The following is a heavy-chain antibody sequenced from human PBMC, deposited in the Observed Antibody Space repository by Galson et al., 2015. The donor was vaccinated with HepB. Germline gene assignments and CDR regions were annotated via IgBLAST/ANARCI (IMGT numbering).Heavy chain of an antibody. V-gene: IGHV4-39*01. D-gene: IGHD3-10*01. J-gene: IGHJ5*02. Sequence: LSLTCTVSGGSISSSSYYWGWIRQPPGKGLEWIGSIYYSGSTYYNPSLKSRVTISVDTSKNQFSLKLSSVTAADTAVYYCARPLGYYGSGSYYNTGAIAEFDPWGQGTLVTVSS. CDR2: IYYSGST. CDR1: GGSISSSSYY. CDR3: ARPLGYYGSGSYYNTGAIAEFDP.